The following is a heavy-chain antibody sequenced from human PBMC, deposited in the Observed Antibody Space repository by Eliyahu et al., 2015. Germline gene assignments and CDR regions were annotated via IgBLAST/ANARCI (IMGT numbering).Heavy chain of an antibody. CDR1: GGTXSSYT. V-gene: IGHV1-69*02. CDR3: ARGAHMDV. J-gene: IGHJ6*03. D-gene: IGHD3-16*01. CDR2: IIPILGIA. Sequence: QVQLVQSGAEVKKPGSSVKVSXXASGGTXSSYTXSWVRQAPGQGLEWMGRIIPILGIANYAQKFQGRVTITADKSTSTAYMELSSLRSEDTAVYYCARGAHMDVWGKGTTVTVSS.